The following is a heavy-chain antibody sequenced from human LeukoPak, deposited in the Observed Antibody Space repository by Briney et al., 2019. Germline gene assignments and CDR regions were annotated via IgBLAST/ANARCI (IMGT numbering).Heavy chain of an antibody. D-gene: IGHD5-12*01. V-gene: IGHV3-49*04. J-gene: IGHJ6*02. CDR1: GFTFSSYE. CDR2: IRSKAYGGTT. Sequence: GGSLRLSCAASGFTFSSYEMNWVRQAPGKGLKWVGFIRSKAYGGTTEFAASVKGRFTISRDDSKSIAYLQMNSLKTEDTAVYYCTTYDPSNYYGMDVWGQGTTVTVS. CDR3: TTYDPSNYYGMDV.